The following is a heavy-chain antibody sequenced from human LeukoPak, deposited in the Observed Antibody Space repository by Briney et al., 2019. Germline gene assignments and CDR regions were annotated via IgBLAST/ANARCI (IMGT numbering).Heavy chain of an antibody. V-gene: IGHV3-53*01. Sequence: PGGSLRLSCAGSGFTVSSNYMSWVRQAPGKGLEWVSVIYSGGSTYYADSVKGRFTISRDNSKNTLYLQMNSLGAEDTAVYYCASTPAGGYSYGYGYWGQGTLVTVSS. J-gene: IGHJ4*02. CDR1: GFTVSSNY. D-gene: IGHD5-18*01. CDR3: ASTPAGGYSYGYGY. CDR2: IYSGGST.